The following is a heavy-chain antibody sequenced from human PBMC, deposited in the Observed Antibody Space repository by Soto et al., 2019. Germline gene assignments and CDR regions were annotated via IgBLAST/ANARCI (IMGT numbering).Heavy chain of an antibody. V-gene: IGHV4-59*08. Sequence: PSETLSLTCTVSEGSISSYYWSWIRQPPGKGLEWIGYIYYSGSTNYNPSLKSRVTISVDTSKNQFSLKLSSVTAADTAVYYCASNYYGSGSYYKAPYYYYYMDVWGKGTTVTSP. CDR2: IYYSGST. CDR1: EGSISSYY. J-gene: IGHJ6*03. D-gene: IGHD3-10*01. CDR3: ASNYYGSGSYYKAPYYYYYMDV.